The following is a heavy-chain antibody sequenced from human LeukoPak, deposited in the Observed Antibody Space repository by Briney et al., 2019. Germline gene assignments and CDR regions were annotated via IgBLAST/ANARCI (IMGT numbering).Heavy chain of an antibody. D-gene: IGHD5-24*01. CDR3: ARRGATGTFDF. V-gene: IGHV1-2*02. Sequence: DSVKVSCKASEYPFSGYYIHWVRHAPGQGLEWVGWINPKSGGTNYAQRFQGRVTMTSVTPISTAYMELSRLRSDDTAIYFCARRGATGTFDFWGQGTMVTVSS. CDR1: EYPFSGYY. CDR2: INPKSGGT. J-gene: IGHJ3*01.